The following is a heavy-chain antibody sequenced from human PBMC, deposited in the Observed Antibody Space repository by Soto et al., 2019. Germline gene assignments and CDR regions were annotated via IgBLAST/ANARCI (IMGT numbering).Heavy chain of an antibody. CDR3: ARVPYCSSSSCYSYFDS. CDR2: ISSDGSST. J-gene: IGHJ4*02. CDR1: GFTLSNYW. Sequence: EVQLVESGGGLVQPGGSLRLSCAASGFTLSNYWRHWARQAPGKGLVWVSRISSDGSSTNYADSVKGRFTISRDNAKNTLHLQMNSLRAEDTAVYYCARVPYCSSSSCYSYFDSWGQGPLVTVSS. V-gene: IGHV3-74*01. D-gene: IGHD2-2*01.